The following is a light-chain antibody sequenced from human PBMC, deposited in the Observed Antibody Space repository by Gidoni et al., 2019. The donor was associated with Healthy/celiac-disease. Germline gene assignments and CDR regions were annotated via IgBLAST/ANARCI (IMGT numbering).Light chain of an antibody. CDR1: SSDDGGYNY. Sequence: QSALTQPASVPGSPGKSITISCTGTSSDDGGYNYVPWYQQHPGKAPKLMSYEVSNRPSGVSNRFSGSKSGNTASLTISGLQAEDEADYYCSSYTSSSTFYVFGTGTKVTVL. J-gene: IGLJ1*01. CDR3: SSYTSSSTFYV. CDR2: EVS. V-gene: IGLV2-14*01.